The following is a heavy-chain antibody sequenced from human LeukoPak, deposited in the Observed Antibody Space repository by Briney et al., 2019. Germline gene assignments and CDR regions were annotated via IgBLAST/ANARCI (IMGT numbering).Heavy chain of an antibody. J-gene: IGHJ6*02. D-gene: IGHD4-17*01. CDR2: ISHDGTNK. CDR1: GFTFSRNG. V-gene: IGHV3-30*18. CDR3: AKAHLSDYGDYVRFHYNGMDV. Sequence: GGSLRLSCAASGFTFSRNGMHWVRQAPGKGLEWVAVISHDGTNKYHADSVKGRFTISRDNSKNPLYLQMSSLRAEDTAVYYCAKAHLSDYGDYVRFHYNGMDVWGQGTTVSVSS.